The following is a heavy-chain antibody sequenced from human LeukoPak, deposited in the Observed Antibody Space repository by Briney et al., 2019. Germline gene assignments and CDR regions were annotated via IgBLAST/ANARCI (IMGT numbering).Heavy chain of an antibody. J-gene: IGHJ6*02. CDR3: ARTVLNYYYYHGMDV. V-gene: IGHV4-34*01. CDR2: INHSGST. CDR1: GGSFSGYY. D-gene: IGHD3-10*01. Sequence: SETLSLTCAVYGGSFSGYYWSWIRQPPGKGLEWIGEINHSGSTNYNPSLKSRVTISVDTSKNQFSVKLRSLTAADTAVYYCARTVLNYYYYHGMDVWGQGTTVTVSS.